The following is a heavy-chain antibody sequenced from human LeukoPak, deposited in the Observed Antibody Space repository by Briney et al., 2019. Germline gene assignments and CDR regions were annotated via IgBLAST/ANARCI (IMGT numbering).Heavy chain of an antibody. D-gene: IGHD3-16*02. V-gene: IGHV3-7*01. J-gene: IGHJ1*01. CDR1: GFTFSSYW. Sequence: GSLRLSCAASGFTFSSYWMSWVRQAPGKGLEWVANIKQDGSEKYYVDSVKGRFTISRDNAKNSLYLQMNSLRAEDTAVYYCARSSYDYVWGSYRSAEYFQHWGQGTLVTVSS. CDR3: ARSSYDYVWGSYRSAEYFQH. CDR2: IKQDGSEK.